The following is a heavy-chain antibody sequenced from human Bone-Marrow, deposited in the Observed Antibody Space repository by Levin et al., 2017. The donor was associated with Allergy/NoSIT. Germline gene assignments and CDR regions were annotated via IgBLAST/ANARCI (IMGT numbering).Heavy chain of an antibody. CDR2: IYYSGST. CDR3: ARVVSPASEYQLLFSYSSSWGFDY. J-gene: IGHJ4*02. V-gene: IGHV4-59*01. Sequence: SQTLSLTCTVSGGSISSYYWSWIRQPPGKGLEWIGYIYYSGSTNYNPSLKSRVTISVDTSKNQFSLKLSSVTAADTAVYYCARVVSPASEYQLLFSYSSSWGFDYWGQGTLVTVSS. D-gene: IGHD2-2*01. CDR1: GGSISSYY.